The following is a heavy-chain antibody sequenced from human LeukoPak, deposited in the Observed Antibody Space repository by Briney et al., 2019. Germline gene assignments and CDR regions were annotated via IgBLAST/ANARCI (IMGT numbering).Heavy chain of an antibody. V-gene: IGHV4-30-4*01. CDR1: GGSISSGDYY. D-gene: IGHD3-9*01. CDR3: ARDSTDWLPHADDAFDI. J-gene: IGHJ3*02. Sequence: PSETLSLTYTVSGGSISSGDYYWSWIRQPPGKGLEWIGYIYYSGSTYYNPSLKSRVTISVDTSKNQFSLKLSSVTAADAAVYYCARDSTDWLPHADDAFDIWGQGTMVTVSS. CDR2: IYYSGST.